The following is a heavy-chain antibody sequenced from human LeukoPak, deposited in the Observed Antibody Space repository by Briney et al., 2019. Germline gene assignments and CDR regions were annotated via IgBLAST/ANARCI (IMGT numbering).Heavy chain of an antibody. J-gene: IGHJ4*02. CDR2: IYYSGST. CDR3: ATHSGSYYFHY. V-gene: IGHV4-39*01. D-gene: IGHD1-26*01. CDR1: GGSVSSGSYY. Sequence: SETLSLTCSVSGGSVSSGSYYWGWIRQPPGKGLEWIGNIYYSGSTYYNPSLKSRVTISVDTSKNRFSLKLSSVTAADTAVFYCATHSGSYYFHYWGQGTLVTVSS.